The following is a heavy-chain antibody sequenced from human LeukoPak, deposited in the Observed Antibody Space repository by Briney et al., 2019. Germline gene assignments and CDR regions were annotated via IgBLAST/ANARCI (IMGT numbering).Heavy chain of an antibody. J-gene: IGHJ4*02. V-gene: IGHV1-2*02. D-gene: IGHD5-18*01. CDR1: GYTFTGYY. CDR3: ARDRDTAMAKPDY. Sequence: ASVKVSCKASGYTFTGYYMHWVRQAPGQGLELMGWINPNSGGTNYAQKFQGRVTMTRDTSISTAYMELSRLRSDDTAVYYCARDRDTAMAKPDYWGQGTLVTVSS. CDR2: INPNSGGT.